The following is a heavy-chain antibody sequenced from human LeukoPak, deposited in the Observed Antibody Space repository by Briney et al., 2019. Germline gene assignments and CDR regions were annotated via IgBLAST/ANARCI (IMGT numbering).Heavy chain of an antibody. D-gene: IGHD3-10*01. CDR3: ARGYGSGSYSA. J-gene: IGHJ5*02. CDR2: ISTSVPT. V-gene: IGHV4-4*07. CDR1: GVSTSSGY. Sequence: SETLSLTCTVSGVSTSSGYWSWIRQPAGKGLEWMGRISTSVPTYYNPSLKSRVTMSLDTSENEFSLKVTSVTAADTAVYYCARGYGSGSYSAWGQGTLVIVSS.